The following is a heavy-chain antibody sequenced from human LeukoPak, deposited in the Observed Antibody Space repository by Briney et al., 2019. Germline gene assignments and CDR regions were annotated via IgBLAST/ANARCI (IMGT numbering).Heavy chain of an antibody. CDR1: GFTFTNHW. D-gene: IGHD4-23*01. CDR2: ISEDGGHT. J-gene: IGHJ4*02. Sequence: GGSLRLSCVSSGFTFTNHWMSWVRQAPGKGLEWVDNISEDGGHTNYVDSVKGRFTISRDNAKNSLFLQMDGLRVDDTAVYFCARDGRGGHNDFWGQGTLITVSS. CDR3: ARDGRGGHNDF. V-gene: IGHV3-7*01.